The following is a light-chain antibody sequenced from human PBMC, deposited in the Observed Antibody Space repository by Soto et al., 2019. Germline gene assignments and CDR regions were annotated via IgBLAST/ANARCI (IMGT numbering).Light chain of an antibody. CDR2: GAS. V-gene: IGKV3-20*01. CDR1: QSISSSY. Sequence: EIVLTQSPGTLSLSPGERATLSCRASQSISSSYLAWYQHKPGQTPRLLIYGASSRATGIPDRFSGSGSGTDFTLTISRLEPEDFAVXXXQHXGSTPRTFGQGTKVEIK. CDR3: QHXGSTPRT. J-gene: IGKJ1*01.